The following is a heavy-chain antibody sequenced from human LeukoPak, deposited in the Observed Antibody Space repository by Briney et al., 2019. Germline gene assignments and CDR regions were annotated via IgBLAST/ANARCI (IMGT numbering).Heavy chain of an antibody. V-gene: IGHV3-13*01. Sequence: PGGSLRLSCSASGFTFDSYDMHWVRQVAGKGLERVAGIDKAGDTYYPDSVKGRFTISRENAKNSLFLQMNSLRVGDTAVYYCARGGNYGDPDGGVFNHWGQGALVTVSS. J-gene: IGHJ4*02. CDR2: IDKAGDT. CDR1: GFTFDSYD. D-gene: IGHD3-16*01. CDR3: ARGGNYGDPDGGVFNH.